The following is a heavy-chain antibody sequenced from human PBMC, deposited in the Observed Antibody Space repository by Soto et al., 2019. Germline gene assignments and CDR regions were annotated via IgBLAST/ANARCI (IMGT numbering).Heavy chain of an antibody. CDR1: GYAFPHYV. D-gene: IGHD1-26*01. CDR2: STHTGNT. J-gene: IGHJ4*01. V-gene: IGHV1-18*01. CDR3: ARSGEHPVDY. Sequence: ASVKVSCKTSGYAFPHYVINWVRQAPGHGLEWMGFSTHTGNTNYAQNFQGRVVLTTDTSTSTAYMEVTSLRSDDTAVYYCARSGEHPVDYWG.